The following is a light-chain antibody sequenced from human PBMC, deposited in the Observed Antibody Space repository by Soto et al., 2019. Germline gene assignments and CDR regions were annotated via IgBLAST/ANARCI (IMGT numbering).Light chain of an antibody. J-gene: IGKJ4*01. CDR1: QSVSSY. Sequence: EIVLTQSPATLFLSTGERATLSCRASQSVSSYLAWYQQKPGQAPRLLIYDASNRATGIPARFSGSGSGTDFTLTISSLEPEDFAVYYCQQRSNWPLTFGGGTKV. V-gene: IGKV3-11*01. CDR3: QQRSNWPLT. CDR2: DAS.